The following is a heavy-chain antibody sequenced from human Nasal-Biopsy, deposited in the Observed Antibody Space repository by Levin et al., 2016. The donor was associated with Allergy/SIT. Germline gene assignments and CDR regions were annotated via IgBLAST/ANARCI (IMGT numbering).Heavy chain of an antibody. V-gene: IGHV3-7*03. D-gene: IGHD4-11*01. J-gene: IGHJ4*02. CDR3: ARDGRRESNYAGY. Sequence: GGSLRLSCAASGITFSNYWMSWVRQAPGKGPEWVANIKQDGSEKYYVDSVKGRFTISRDNAKNLLFLQMNSLRAEDTAVYYCARDGRRESNYAGYWGQGTLVTVSS. CDR1: GITFSNYW. CDR2: IKQDGSEK.